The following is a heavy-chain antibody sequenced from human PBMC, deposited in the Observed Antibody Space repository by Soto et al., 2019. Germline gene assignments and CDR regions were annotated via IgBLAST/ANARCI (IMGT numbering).Heavy chain of an antibody. CDR1: GFTFSSYA. CDR2: ISGRGDDT. D-gene: IGHD3-3*01. J-gene: IGHJ4*02. V-gene: IGHV3-23*01. CDR3: ARSSHDFWSGYPQGFFDY. Sequence: PGGSLRLSCAASGFTFSSYAMSWVRQAPGKGLEWVSTISGRGDDTYYTDYVKGRFTISRDNSKNTLYLQVGSLRAEDMAVYYCARSSHDFWSGYPQGFFDYWGQGTLVTVSS.